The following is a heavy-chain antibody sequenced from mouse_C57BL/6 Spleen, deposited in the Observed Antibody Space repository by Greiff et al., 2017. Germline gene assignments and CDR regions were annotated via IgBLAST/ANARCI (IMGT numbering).Heavy chain of an antibody. D-gene: IGHD2-12*01. CDR3: ARNYRPYYYAMDY. CDR2: INPGSGGT. J-gene: IGHJ4*01. CDR1: GYAFTNYL. V-gene: IGHV1-54*01. Sequence: VQLQQSGAELVRPGTSVKVSCKASGYAFTNYLIEWVKQRPGQGLEWIGVINPGSGGTNYNEKFKGKATLTADKSSSTAYMQLRSLTSEDSAVYFCARNYRPYYYAMDYWGQGTSVTVSS.